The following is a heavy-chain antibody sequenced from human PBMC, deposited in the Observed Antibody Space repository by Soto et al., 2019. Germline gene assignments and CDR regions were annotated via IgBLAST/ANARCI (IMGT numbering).Heavy chain of an antibody. CDR2: AYYRSKWYN. CDR3: ARASVTGTGGAFDI. J-gene: IGHJ3*02. D-gene: IGHD3-10*01. CDR1: GDSVSSNSAA. V-gene: IGHV6-1*01. Sequence: VIRSQTLSLTCAISGDSVSSNSAAWNWIRQSPSRGLEWLGRAYYRSKWYNDYAVSVKSRITINPDTSKNQFSLQLNSVTPEDTAVYYCARASVTGTGGAFDIWGQGTMVTVSS.